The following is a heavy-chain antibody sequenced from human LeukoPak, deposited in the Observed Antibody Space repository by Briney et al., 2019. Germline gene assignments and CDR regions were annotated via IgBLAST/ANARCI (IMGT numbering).Heavy chain of an antibody. CDR2: IYYSGST. CDR1: GGSISSYY. V-gene: IGHV4-59*08. CDR3: ARQTPRYCSGGSCSTLDY. J-gene: IGHJ4*02. D-gene: IGHD2-15*01. Sequence: ASETLSLTCTVSGGSISSYYWSWIRQPPGKGLEWIGYIYYSGSTNYNPSLKSRVTISVDTSKNQFSLKPSSVTAADTAVYYCARQTPRYCSGGSCSTLDYWGQGTLVTVSS.